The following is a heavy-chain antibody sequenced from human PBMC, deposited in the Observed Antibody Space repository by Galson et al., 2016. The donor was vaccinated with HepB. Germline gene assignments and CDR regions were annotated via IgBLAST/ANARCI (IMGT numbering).Heavy chain of an antibody. V-gene: IGHV1-46*01. Sequence: SVKVSCKASGYTFTSHYIHWVRQAPGQGLEWMGIINPSGGSTSSPQKFRGRVTVTRDTSTSTVYMELRSLRFDDTATYYCTREGRCSGGRCYSPAFDYWGQGTLVTVSS. CDR3: TREGRCSGGRCYSPAFDY. J-gene: IGHJ4*02. D-gene: IGHD2-15*01. CDR1: GYTFTSHY. CDR2: INPSGGST.